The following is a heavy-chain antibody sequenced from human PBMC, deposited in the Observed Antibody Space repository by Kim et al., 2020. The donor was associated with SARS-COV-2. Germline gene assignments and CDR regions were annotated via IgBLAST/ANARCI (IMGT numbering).Heavy chain of an antibody. CDR2: ISNDRSKK. V-gene: IGHV3-30*18. CDR1: GFTFSSYG. D-gene: IGHD1-7*01. J-gene: IGHJ4*02. Sequence: GGSLRLSCEASGFTFSSYGMHWVRQAPGKGLEWVALISNDRSKKYYADSVKGRFSISRDNSKNTVYLQMNSLRAEDTAVYYCAKDPASGYSWNYVGDWGQGILVTVSS. CDR3: AKDPASGYSWNYVGD.